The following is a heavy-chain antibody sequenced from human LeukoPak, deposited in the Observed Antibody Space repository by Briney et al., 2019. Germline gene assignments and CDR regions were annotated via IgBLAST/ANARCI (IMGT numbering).Heavy chain of an antibody. CDR1: GFTFSSYA. CDR3: AKDGYGTVCD. CDR2: ISGSGDTT. J-gene: IGHJ4*02. D-gene: IGHD5-18*01. V-gene: IGHV3-23*01. Sequence: PGGSLRLSCAASGFTFSSYAMYWVRQAPGKGLEWVSFISGSGDTTYYADSVKGRFTISRDSSKNTLYLQMNSLRAEDTAVYYCAKDGYGTVCDWGQGTLVTVSS.